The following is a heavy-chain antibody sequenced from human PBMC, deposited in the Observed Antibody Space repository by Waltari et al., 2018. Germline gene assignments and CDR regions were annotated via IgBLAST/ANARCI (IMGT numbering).Heavy chain of an antibody. CDR3: ARGRPVCSSASCSGQYYMDV. Sequence: QGQLQESGPGRVKPSETLALTRAGSGYSISSGYYWGWIRQPPGQGMEWIGTLYYSGSTYYNPALKSRVTMPIDTSKNQFSLKLSSVTAADTAVYYCARGRPVCSSASCSGQYYMDVWGTGTTVTVSS. V-gene: IGHV4-38-2*01. D-gene: IGHD2-2*01. CDR2: LYYSGST. CDR1: GYSISSGYY. J-gene: IGHJ6*03.